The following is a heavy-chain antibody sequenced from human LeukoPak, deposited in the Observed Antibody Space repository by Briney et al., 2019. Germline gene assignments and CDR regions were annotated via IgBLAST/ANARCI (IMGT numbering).Heavy chain of an antibody. D-gene: IGHD6-13*01. J-gene: IGHJ4*02. CDR1: GFTVSSNY. Sequence: GGSLRLSCAASGFTVSSNYMNWVRQAPGKGLEWVSSISSSSSYIYYADSVKGRFTISRDNAKNSLYLQMNSLRAEDTAVYYCASTMYSSPRGDWGQGTLVTVSS. V-gene: IGHV3-21*01. CDR3: ASTMYSSPRGD. CDR2: ISSSSSYI.